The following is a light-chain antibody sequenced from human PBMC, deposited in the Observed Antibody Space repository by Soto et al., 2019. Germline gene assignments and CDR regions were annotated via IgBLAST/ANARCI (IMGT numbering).Light chain of an antibody. CDR1: QSLVRRDGIAY. Sequence: EVVMTQSPPTLPVSLGQPASISCRANQSLVRRDGIAYFAWFQQRPGQSPRRLIYKVSTRASGVPARFTGSGSGTDFALKISRVEAEDVGVYYCKQGNNWPITFGQGTRLDIK. CDR2: KVS. V-gene: IGKV2-30*02. CDR3: KQGNNWPIT. J-gene: IGKJ5*01.